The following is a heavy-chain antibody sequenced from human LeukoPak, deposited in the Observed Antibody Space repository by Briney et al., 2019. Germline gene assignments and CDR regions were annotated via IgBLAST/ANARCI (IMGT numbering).Heavy chain of an antibody. CDR1: GFTFSSYS. J-gene: IGHJ4*02. CDR2: ISSSSSTI. CDR3: ARDADYYDRSGYYDY. Sequence: PGGSLRLSCAASGFTFSSYSMNWVRQAPGKGLEWVSYISSSSSTIYYADSVKGRFTISRDNAKNSLYLQMNSLRAEDTAVYYCARDADYYDRSGYYDYWGQGTLVTVSS. V-gene: IGHV3-48*01. D-gene: IGHD3-22*01.